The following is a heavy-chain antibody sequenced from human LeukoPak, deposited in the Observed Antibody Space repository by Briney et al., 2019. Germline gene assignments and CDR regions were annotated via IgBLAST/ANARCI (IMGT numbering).Heavy chain of an antibody. CDR3: AGAPSGCGGTCPSDH. Sequence: SGTLCLTCTDSGGSTTNSIWSWIRHPPEAGGEWIGRIYDLMARNHNPPLQSRVTMSLDTSSNQVSLNLASAAAADTARYYCAGAPSGCGGTCPSDHWGRGTQARVSS. J-gene: IGHJ4*02. V-gene: IGHV4-4*07. CDR2: IYDLMAR. CDR1: GGSTTNSI. D-gene: IGHD2-15*01.